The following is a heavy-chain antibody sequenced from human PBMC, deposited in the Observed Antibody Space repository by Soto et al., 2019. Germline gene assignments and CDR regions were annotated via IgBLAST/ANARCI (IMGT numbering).Heavy chain of an antibody. J-gene: IGHJ3*02. CDR3: AIEKVSSTSVHVFDI. Sequence: EVQLVESGGGLVQPGGSLRLTCAASGFTFSIYSMNWVRQAPGKGLEWVSYIMPGSSHIFYADSVKGRFTISRDNAKNLPELQRNSLRAKDTAVYYCAIEKVSSTSVHVFDIWGQGTTGTISS. D-gene: IGHD1-26*01. V-gene: IGHV3-48*01. CDR2: IMPGSSHI. CDR1: GFTFSIYS.